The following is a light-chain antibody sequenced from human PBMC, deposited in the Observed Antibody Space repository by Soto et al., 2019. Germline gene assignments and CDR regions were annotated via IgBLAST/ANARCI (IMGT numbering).Light chain of an antibody. CDR2: KAS. V-gene: IGKV1-5*03. Sequence: DIQMTQSPSTLSGSVGDRVTITCRASQTISSWLAWYQQKPGKAPKLLIYKASTLKSGVPSRFSGSGSGTEFTLTIIRLQPDDFATYYCQHYNSYSEAFGQATKVDIK. CDR1: QTISSW. J-gene: IGKJ1*01. CDR3: QHYNSYSEA.